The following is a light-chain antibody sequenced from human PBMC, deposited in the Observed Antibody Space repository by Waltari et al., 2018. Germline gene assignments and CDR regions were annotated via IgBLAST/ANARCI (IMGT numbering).Light chain of an antibody. J-gene: IGLJ2*01. CDR2: EVK. CDR1: SNDVGYKY. Sequence: QSALTQPASVSGSPGQSTTISCSGSSNDVGYKYAPCYQQRPGKAPNLMIYEVKKRPSGVSSRFSGSRSANTASLTISGLQAEDEADYYCSSFTTSTSLLIFGGGTKVTVL. V-gene: IGLV2-14*01. CDR3: SSFTTSTSLLI.